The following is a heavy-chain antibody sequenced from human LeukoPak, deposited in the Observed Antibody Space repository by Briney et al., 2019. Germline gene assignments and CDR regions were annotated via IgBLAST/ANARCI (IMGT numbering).Heavy chain of an antibody. D-gene: IGHD3-22*01. CDR3: ARDFVVSYYYDSSGSYYFDY. J-gene: IGHJ4*02. CDR1: GFTFSSYS. V-gene: IGHV3-21*01. Sequence: GGSLGLSCAASGFTFSSYSMNWVRQPPGKGLEGVSSISSSSSYIYYADSVKGRFTISRDNAKNSMYLQMNSLRAEDTAVYYCARDFVVSYYYDSSGSYYFDYWGQGTLVTVSS. CDR2: ISSSSSYI.